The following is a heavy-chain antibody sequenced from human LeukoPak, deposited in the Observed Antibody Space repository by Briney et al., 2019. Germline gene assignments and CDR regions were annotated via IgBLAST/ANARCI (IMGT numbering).Heavy chain of an antibody. CDR2: IKSKTAGGTT. J-gene: IGHJ4*02. CDR1: GFTFSNAW. D-gene: IGHD1-26*01. CDR3: TTGESMVGTTIHVRWAD. Sequence: GGSLRLSCAASGFTFSNAWMTWVRQAPGKGLEWVGRIKSKTAGGTTDYAAPVKGRFSISRDDSKNTLYLQMNSLKTEDTAVYYCTTGESMVGTTIHVRWADLGQGTLVTVSS. V-gene: IGHV3-15*01.